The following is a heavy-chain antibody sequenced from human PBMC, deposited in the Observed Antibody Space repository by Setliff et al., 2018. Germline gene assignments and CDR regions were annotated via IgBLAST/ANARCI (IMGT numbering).Heavy chain of an antibody. CDR2: VFTATDDT. D-gene: IGHD3-9*01. V-gene: IGHV1-2*06. J-gene: IGHJ4*02. CDR1: GYSFTKYF. CDR3: VRQDILTGYYAFDY. Sequence: ASVKVSCKPSGYSFTKYFLHWVRQAPGQGLEWMGRVFTATDDTQFRTEFQGRVSVTRDTSMSTTYMELSGLRSDDTAVYYCVRQDILTGYYAFDYWGQGTRGTGSS.